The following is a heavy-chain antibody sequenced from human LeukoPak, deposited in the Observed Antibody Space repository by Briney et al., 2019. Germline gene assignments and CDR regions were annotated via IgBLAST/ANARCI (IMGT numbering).Heavy chain of an antibody. V-gene: IGHV5-51*01. CDR3: ARANFDWLSYFDY. Sequence: GESLKISCKGSGYSFTSYWIGWVRRMPGKGLEWMGVIYPGDSDTRYSPSFQGQVTISADKSISTAYLQWSSLKASYTAMYYCARANFDWLSYFDYWGQGTLVTVSS. J-gene: IGHJ4*02. CDR1: GYSFTSYW. CDR2: IYPGDSDT. D-gene: IGHD3-9*01.